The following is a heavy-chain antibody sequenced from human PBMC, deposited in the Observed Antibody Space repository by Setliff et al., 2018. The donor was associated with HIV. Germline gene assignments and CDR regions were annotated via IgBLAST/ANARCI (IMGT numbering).Heavy chain of an antibody. CDR2: IIAILGTA. V-gene: IGHV1-69*10. CDR1: GDNFNNVA. D-gene: IGHD3-22*01. J-gene: IGHJ4*02. CDR3: ARVPGDYDSTGYSPHDY. Sequence: SVKVSCKASGDNFNNVAFNWVRQAPGQGLEWMGGIIAILGTAKYAQKFQGRVTITADKSTSTAYMELSSLRSDDTAVYCCARVPGDYDSTGYSPHDYWGQGTLVTVSS.